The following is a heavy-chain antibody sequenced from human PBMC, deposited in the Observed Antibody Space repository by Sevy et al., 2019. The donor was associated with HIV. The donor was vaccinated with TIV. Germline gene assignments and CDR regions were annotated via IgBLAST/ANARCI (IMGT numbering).Heavy chain of an antibody. J-gene: IGHJ4*02. V-gene: IGHV3-23*01. CDR3: AKEWTQLSDWYGELDY. CDR1: GFTFSNYA. CDR2: IRISGGNT. Sequence: GGSLRLSCAASGFTFSNYAMSWVRQAPGKGLEWVSRIRISGGNTYYADSVKGRFTISRDNSKNTLYLQMNSLRAEETAVYYCAKEWTQLSDWYGELDYWGQGSLVTVSS. D-gene: IGHD6-19*01.